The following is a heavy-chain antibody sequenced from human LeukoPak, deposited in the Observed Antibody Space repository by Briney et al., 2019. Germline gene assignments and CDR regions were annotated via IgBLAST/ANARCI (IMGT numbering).Heavy chain of an antibody. CDR3: AKGGHYLFDY. V-gene: IGHV3-30*18. D-gene: IGHD3-10*01. CDR2: ISNEGNYK. Sequence: GRSLRLSCEGSGFTFSRHGMHWVRQAPGKGLEWVAVISNEGNYKYYGDSVKGRFAISRDNFKNTTFLQMNYLRPEDTAVYFCAKGGHYLFDYWGQGALVTVSS. J-gene: IGHJ4*02. CDR1: GFTFSRHG.